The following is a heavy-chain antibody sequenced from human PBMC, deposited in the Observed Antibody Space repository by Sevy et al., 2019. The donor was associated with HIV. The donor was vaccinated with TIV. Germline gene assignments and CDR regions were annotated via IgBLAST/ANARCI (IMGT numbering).Heavy chain of an antibody. CDR2: IYSGGST. D-gene: IGHD2-15*01. Sequence: GGSLRLSCTASGFTVNTNYMSWVRQAPEKGLEWVSVIYSGGSTDYSDSVQGRFTISRDNSKNTVYLQRNSLRAEDTAVYYCARFSGGSKGTAFDYWGQGTLVTVSS. J-gene: IGHJ4*02. CDR3: ARFSGGSKGTAFDY. CDR1: GFTVNTNY. V-gene: IGHV3-53*01.